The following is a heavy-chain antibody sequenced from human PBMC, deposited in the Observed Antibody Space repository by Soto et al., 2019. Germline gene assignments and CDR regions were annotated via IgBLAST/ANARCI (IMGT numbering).Heavy chain of an antibody. CDR2: IYPGDSDT. CDR1: GYSFTSYW. D-gene: IGHD3-10*01. Sequence: PGESLKISCKGSGYSFTSYWIGWVRQMPGKGLEWMGIIYPGDSDTRYSPSFQGQVTISADKSISTAYLQWSSLKASDTAMYYCARGTLVRGKSNRFDPWCHGTLVTVSS. CDR3: ARGTLVRGKSNRFDP. J-gene: IGHJ5*02. V-gene: IGHV5-51*01.